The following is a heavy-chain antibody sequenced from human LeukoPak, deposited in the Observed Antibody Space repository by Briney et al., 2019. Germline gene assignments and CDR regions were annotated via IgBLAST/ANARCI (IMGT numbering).Heavy chain of an antibody. Sequence: PGGSLRLSCAASGFTLSTSDMSWVRQAPGKGLEWVSTISASGGTTYYADSVKGRFTISRDNSKNTVYLQMNSLRVEDTAVYYCAQLTTRWGQGTLVTVSS. V-gene: IGHV3-23*01. CDR1: GFTLSTSD. D-gene: IGHD4-17*01. J-gene: IGHJ4*02. CDR2: ISASGGTT. CDR3: AQLTTR.